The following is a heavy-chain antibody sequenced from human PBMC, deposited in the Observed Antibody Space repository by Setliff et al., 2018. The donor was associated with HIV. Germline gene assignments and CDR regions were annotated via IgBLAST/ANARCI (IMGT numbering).Heavy chain of an antibody. J-gene: IGHJ4*02. D-gene: IGHD6-13*01. CDR1: GFTFSNYG. V-gene: IGHV3-30*02. CDR3: AKDRLLDGSSWYYLDY. CDR2: IRYDGSDK. Sequence: GASVKVSCEISGFTFSNYGMHWVRQAPGKGLEWVAFIRYDGSDKYYVDSVKGRFTVSRDNSKNTLYLQMNSLRPEDTALYYCAKDRLLDGSSWYYLDYWGQGTLVTVSS.